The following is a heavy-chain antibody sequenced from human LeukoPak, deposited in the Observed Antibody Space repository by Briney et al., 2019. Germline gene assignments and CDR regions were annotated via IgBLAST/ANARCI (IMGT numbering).Heavy chain of an antibody. V-gene: IGHV3-30*02. CDR3: ASRGTYYDYYFGY. J-gene: IGHJ4*02. CDR2: IRYDGSNK. D-gene: IGHD1-26*01. CDR1: GFTFSSYG. Sequence: GGSLRLSCAASGFTFSSYGMHCVRQAPGKGLEWVTFIRYDGSNKDYADSVKGRFTISRDNSKNTLYLQISSLRAEGTAVYYCASRGTYYDYYFGYWGQGTLVTVSS.